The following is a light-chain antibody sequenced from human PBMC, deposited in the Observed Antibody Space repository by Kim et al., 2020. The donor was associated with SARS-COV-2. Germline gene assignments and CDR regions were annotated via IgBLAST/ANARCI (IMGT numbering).Light chain of an antibody. CDR1: QMVSSN. CDR2: GAS. V-gene: IGKV3D-15*01. CDR3: QQYNNWPPIT. J-gene: IGKJ5*01. Sequence: SPGERATLSCRASQMVSSNLAWYQQKPGQAPRLLIYGASTRATGIPARFSGSGSGTEFTLTISSLQSEDFAVYYCQQYNNWPPITFGQGTRLEIK.